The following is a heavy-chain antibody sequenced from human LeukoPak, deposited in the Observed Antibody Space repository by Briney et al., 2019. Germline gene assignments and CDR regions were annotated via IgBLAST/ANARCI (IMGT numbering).Heavy chain of an antibody. CDR2: IYYSGTT. J-gene: IGHJ6*04. CDR3: ARAKASYV. Sequence: PSETLSLTCTVSGDSMSSYFWTWIRQSPGKGLEWIGCIYYSGTTNYNPSLKSRVTISVDTSKNQFSLKLTSVTAADTAVYYCARAKASYVWGEGTTVTVSS. V-gene: IGHV4-59*01. CDR1: GDSMSSYF.